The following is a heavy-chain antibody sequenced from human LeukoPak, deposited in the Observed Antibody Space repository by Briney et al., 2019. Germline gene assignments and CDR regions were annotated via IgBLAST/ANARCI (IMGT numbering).Heavy chain of an antibody. CDR3: SGGSGWLMDV. D-gene: IGHD6-19*01. CDR2: IKKVGSET. V-gene: IGHV3-7*01. Sequence: PGGSLRLSCAASGFTFNGYWMNWVRQAPGKGLEWVANIKKVGSETKYVDSLRGRFTISRDNAKNSLYLQINGLTVEDTAVYYCSGGSGWLMDVWGKETTVTVSS. J-gene: IGHJ6*03. CDR1: GFTFNGYW.